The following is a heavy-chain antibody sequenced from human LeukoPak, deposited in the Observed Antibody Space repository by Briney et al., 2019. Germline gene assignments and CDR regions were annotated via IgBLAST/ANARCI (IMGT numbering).Heavy chain of an antibody. CDR3: AKVVQYTASTGTGLAS. Sequence: PGGSLRLSCAASGFNFMNFGMHWVRQAPGKGLHWVAVIWYDGSFIYYADSVRGRFIISRDNAKNTLYLQMNSVRAEDTAIYYCAKVVQYTASTGTGLASWGPGTLVTVSS. V-gene: IGHV3-33*06. J-gene: IGHJ4*02. CDR2: IWYDGSFI. CDR1: GFNFMNFG. D-gene: IGHD6-13*01.